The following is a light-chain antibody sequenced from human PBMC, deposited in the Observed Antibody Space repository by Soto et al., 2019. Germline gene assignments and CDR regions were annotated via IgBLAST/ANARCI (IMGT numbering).Light chain of an antibody. V-gene: IGLV2-23*03. Sequence: QFALTQPASVSGSPGQSITISCTGTSSDVGSYNLVSWYQQHPGKAPKLMIYEGSKRPSGVSNRFSGSKSGNTASLTISGLQAEDEADYYCCSYAGSSTFVYVFGTGTKLTVL. CDR1: SSDVGSYNL. J-gene: IGLJ1*01. CDR2: EGS. CDR3: CSYAGSSTFVYV.